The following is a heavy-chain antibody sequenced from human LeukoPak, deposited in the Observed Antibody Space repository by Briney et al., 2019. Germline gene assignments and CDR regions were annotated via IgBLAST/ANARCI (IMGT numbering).Heavy chain of an antibody. CDR3: AKLYGYSYGSYYFDY. CDR1: GFTFSNYA. V-gene: IGHV3-23*01. Sequence: PGGSLRLSCAASGFTFSNYAMSWVRQAPGKGLEWVSGISGSGGSTYHADSVKGRFTISRDNSKNTLYLQMNSLRAEDTAVYYCAKLYGYSYGSYYFDYWGQGTLVTVSS. J-gene: IGHJ4*02. D-gene: IGHD5-18*01. CDR2: ISGSGGST.